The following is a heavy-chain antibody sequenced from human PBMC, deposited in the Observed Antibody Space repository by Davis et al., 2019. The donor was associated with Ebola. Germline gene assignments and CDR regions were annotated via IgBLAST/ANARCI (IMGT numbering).Heavy chain of an antibody. CDR1: EFTFSSYG. Sequence: GESLKISCAASEFTFSSYGFHWVRQAPGMGLEWVAVISYDGSDKYYADSVKGRFTISRDNSKNTLYLQMNSLRPEDTAVYYCATPRGYDYVWGSYRLDYWGQGTLVTVSS. CDR3: ATPRGYDYVWGSYRLDY. D-gene: IGHD3-16*02. V-gene: IGHV3-30*03. J-gene: IGHJ4*02. CDR2: ISYDGSDK.